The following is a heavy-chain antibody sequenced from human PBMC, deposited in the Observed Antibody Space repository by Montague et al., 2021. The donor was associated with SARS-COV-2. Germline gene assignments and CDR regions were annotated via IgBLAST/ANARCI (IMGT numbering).Heavy chain of an antibody. D-gene: IGHD6-19*01. Sequence: SLRLSCAASGFTFSSYGMHWVRQAPGKGLEWVAVIWYDGGNKYYADSXKGRFTISRDNSKNTLYLQMNSLRAEDTAVYYCARDEISSGFHFDYWGQGTLVTVSS. CDR1: GFTFSSYG. CDR3: ARDEISSGFHFDY. J-gene: IGHJ4*02. V-gene: IGHV3-33*01. CDR2: IWYDGGNK.